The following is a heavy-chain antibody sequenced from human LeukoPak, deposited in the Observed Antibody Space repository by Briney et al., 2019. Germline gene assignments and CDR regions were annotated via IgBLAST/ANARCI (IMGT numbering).Heavy chain of an antibody. CDR3: ARVREGYCSGGSCYWFDP. D-gene: IGHD2-15*01. CDR2: IYYSGST. J-gene: IGHJ5*02. V-gene: IGHV4-59*01. Sequence: SGTLSLTCAVSGGSISSYYWSWIRQPPGKGLEWIGYIYYSGSTNYNPSLKSRVTISVDTSKNQFSLKLSSVAAADTAVYYCARVREGYCSGGSCYWFDPWGQGTLVTVSS. CDR1: GGSISSYY.